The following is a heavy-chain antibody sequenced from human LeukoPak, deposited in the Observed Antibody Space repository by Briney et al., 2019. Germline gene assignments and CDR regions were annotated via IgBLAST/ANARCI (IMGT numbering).Heavy chain of an antibody. J-gene: IGHJ4*02. D-gene: IGHD1-26*01. CDR1: GFTFDDYG. CDR2: ISSSSSYI. CDR3: ASQGTELHDS. Sequence: GGSLRLSCAASGFTFDDYGMSWVRQVPGKGLEWVSSISSSSSYIYYADSVKGRFTISRDNAKNSLYLQMNSLRAEDTAVYYCASQGTELHDSWGQGTLVTVSS. V-gene: IGHV3-21*01.